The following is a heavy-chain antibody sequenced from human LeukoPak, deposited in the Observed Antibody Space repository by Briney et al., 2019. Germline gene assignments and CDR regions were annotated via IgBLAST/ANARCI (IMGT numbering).Heavy chain of an antibody. CDR2: ISGSGGST. CDR3: AKREQQLVYYYYYYYMDV. Sequence: GGSLRLSCAASGFTFSSYAMSWVRQAPGKGLEWVSAISGSGGSTYYADSVKGRFTISRDNSKNTLYLQMNSMRAEDTAVYYCAKREQQLVYYYYYYYMDVWGKGTTVTVSS. CDR1: GFTFSSYA. J-gene: IGHJ6*03. D-gene: IGHD6-13*01. V-gene: IGHV3-23*01.